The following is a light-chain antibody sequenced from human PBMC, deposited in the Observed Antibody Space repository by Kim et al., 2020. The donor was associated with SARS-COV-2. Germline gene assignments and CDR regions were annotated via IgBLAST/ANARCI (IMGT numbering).Light chain of an antibody. Sequence: VSPGERDTLSCRTSQSVSTNLAWYQQKPGQAPRLLIYGTSTRATGIPARFSGSGSGTEFTLIISSLQSEDFAIYYCQQYNRWPPYIFGQGTKLEI. CDR2: GTS. CDR1: QSVSTN. J-gene: IGKJ2*01. CDR3: QQYNRWPPYI. V-gene: IGKV3-15*01.